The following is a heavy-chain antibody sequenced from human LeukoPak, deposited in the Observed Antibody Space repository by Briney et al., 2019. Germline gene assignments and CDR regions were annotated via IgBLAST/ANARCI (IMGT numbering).Heavy chain of an antibody. CDR3: ARRIAASGDY. V-gene: IGHV4-39*01. J-gene: IGHJ4*02. Sequence: SETLSLTCTVSGGSISSSGDYWGWIRQPPGKGLEWIGSIYYSGSTYYNPSLKSRVTISVDTSKNQFSLKLSSVTAADTAVYYCARRIAASGDYWGQGTLVTVSS. CDR1: GGSISSSGDY. CDR2: IYYSGST. D-gene: IGHD6-6*01.